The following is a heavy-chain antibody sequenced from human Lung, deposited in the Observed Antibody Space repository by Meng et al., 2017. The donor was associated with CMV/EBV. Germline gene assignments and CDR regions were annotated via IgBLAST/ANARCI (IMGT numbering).Heavy chain of an antibody. J-gene: IGHJ4*02. CDR3: ASFPPPGKQWLVTDY. D-gene: IGHD6-19*01. V-gene: IGHV4-4*02. CDR2: IYHSGST. Sequence: VALEESGPGLVKPSGTLSLTCAVSCGSISSSNWWSWVRQPPGKGLEWIGEIYHSGSTNYNPSLKSRVTISVDKSKNQFSLKLSSVTAADTAVYYRASFPPPGKQWLVTDYWGQGTLVTVSS. CDR1: CGSISSSNW.